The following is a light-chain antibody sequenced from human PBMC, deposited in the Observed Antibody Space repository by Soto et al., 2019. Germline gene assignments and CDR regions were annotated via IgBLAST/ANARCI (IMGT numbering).Light chain of an antibody. V-gene: IGKV3-15*01. CDR2: GAS. CDR1: QSVSSN. Sequence: EIVMTQSPSTLSVSPWERATLSCRASQSVSSNLAWYQQKPGQAPRLLIYGASTRATGIPARFSGSGSGTEFTLTISSLQSEDFATYFCQQANSFPITFGQGAKVDI. J-gene: IGKJ1*01. CDR3: QQANSFPIT.